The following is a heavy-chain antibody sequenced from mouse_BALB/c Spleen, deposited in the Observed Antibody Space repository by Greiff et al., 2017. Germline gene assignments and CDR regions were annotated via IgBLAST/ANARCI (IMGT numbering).Heavy chain of an antibody. CDR1: GYAFSSYW. D-gene: IGHD1-1*02. CDR2: IYPGDGDT. J-gene: IGHJ2*01. CDR3: ASELVFLRDYYFDY. Sequence: VQLQQSGAELVRPGSSVKISCKASGYAFSSYWMNWVKQRPGQGLEWIGQIYPGDGDTNYNGKFKGKATLTADKSSSTAYMQLSSLTSEDSAVYFCASELVFLRDYYFDYWGQGTTLTVSS. V-gene: IGHV1-80*01.